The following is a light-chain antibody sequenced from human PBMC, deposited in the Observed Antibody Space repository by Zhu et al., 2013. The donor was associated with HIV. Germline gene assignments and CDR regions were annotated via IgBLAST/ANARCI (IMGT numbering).Light chain of an antibody. J-gene: IGKJ5*01. CDR2: AAS. CDR3: QQYYTYPSIT. CDR1: QSTSRW. Sequence: DIQMTQSPSSLSASVGDRVTITCRASQSTSRWLAWYQQKPGKAPKLLIYAASTLQSGVPSRFSGSGSGTDFTLTISCLQSEDFATYYCQQYYTYPSITFGQGTRLEIK. V-gene: IGKV1D-16*01.